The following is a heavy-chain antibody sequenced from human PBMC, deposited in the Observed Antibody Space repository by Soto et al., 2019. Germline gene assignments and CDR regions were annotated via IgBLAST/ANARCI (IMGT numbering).Heavy chain of an antibody. V-gene: IGHV1-18*01. J-gene: IGHJ1*01. CDR2: ISAYNGNT. Sequence: QVQLVQTGAEGKKPGASVKVSCKASGYTFTSYGISWVRKAPGQGLERMGWISAYNGNTNYAQKFQFRVNMTTDTSTRTVYMELRSLRSDDKAVYYCARETSIAAADNWGQDTLVNV. CDR1: GYTFTSYG. D-gene: IGHD6-13*01. CDR3: ARETSIAAADN.